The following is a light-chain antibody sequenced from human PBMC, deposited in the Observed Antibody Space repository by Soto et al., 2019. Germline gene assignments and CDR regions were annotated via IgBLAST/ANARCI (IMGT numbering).Light chain of an antibody. CDR2: GAS. V-gene: IGKV3-15*01. CDR3: QQYSIWRT. J-gene: IGKJ1*01. Sequence: EIVMTHSPATLSVSPGERATLSCRASQSVSNNLAWYQQKPGQAPRLLIYGASTRATGIPARFSGSGSGTEFTLTISGLQSEDFAVYYCQQYSIWRTFGQGTKVDIK. CDR1: QSVSNN.